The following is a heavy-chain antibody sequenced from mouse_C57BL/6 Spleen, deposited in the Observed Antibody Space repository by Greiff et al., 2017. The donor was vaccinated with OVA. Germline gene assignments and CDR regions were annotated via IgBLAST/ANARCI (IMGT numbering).Heavy chain of an antibody. V-gene: IGHV1-82*01. Sequence: VQLQQSGPELVKPGASVKISCKASGYAFSSSWMNWVKQRPGKGLEWIGRIYPGDGDTNYNGKFKGKATLTADKSSSTAYMQISSLTSEDSAVYFCARTYYYGSSPFAYWGQGTLVTVSA. D-gene: IGHD1-1*01. CDR1: GYAFSSSW. CDR2: IYPGDGDT. J-gene: IGHJ3*01. CDR3: ARTYYYGSSPFAY.